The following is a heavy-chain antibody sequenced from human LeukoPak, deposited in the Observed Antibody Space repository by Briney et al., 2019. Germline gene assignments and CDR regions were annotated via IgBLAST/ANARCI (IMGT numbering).Heavy chain of an antibody. CDR1: GYTFTSYG. D-gene: IGHD1-14*01. Sequence: GASVKVSCKASGYTFTSYGISWVRQAPGQGLEWMGWISAYNGNTNYAQKLQGRVTMTTDTSTSTAYMELRSLRSDDTAVYYCARVSYSGTHHDAFDIWGQGTMVTVSS. CDR3: ARVSYSGTHHDAFDI. CDR2: ISAYNGNT. J-gene: IGHJ3*02. V-gene: IGHV1-18*01.